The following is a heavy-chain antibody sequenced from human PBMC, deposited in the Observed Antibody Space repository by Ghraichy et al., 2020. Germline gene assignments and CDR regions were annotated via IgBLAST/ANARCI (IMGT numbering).Heavy chain of an antibody. CDR2: IDDSEFA. CDR3: ARADTAMTTWFDP. J-gene: IGHJ5*02. D-gene: IGHD5-18*01. Sequence: GSLRLSCTVSGGSISSFYRSWIRQPPGKGLEWIGQIDDSEFANYNPSLKSRVTISLDMSKNQFSLKLRSVTAADTAVYYCARADTAMTTWFDPWGQGTLVTVSS. V-gene: IGHV4-59*01. CDR1: GGSISSFY.